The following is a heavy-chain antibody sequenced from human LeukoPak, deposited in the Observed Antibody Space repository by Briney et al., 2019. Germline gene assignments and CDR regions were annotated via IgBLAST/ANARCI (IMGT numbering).Heavy chain of an antibody. CDR2: IYYSGST. CDR3: ARSDRDYGSGSYYTPSLEY. V-gene: IGHV4-30-4*01. J-gene: IGHJ4*02. CDR1: GGSISSGDYY. D-gene: IGHD3-10*01. Sequence: SETLSLTCTVSGGSISSGDYYWGWLRQPPGTGLEWIGYIYYSGSTYYNPSLKSRVTISVDTSKNQFSLKLSSVTAADTAVYYCARSDRDYGSGSYYTPSLEYWGQGTLVTVSS.